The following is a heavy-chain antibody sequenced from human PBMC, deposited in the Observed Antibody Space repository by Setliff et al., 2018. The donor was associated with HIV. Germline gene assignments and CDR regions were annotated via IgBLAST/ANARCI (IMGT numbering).Heavy chain of an antibody. D-gene: IGHD3-10*01. CDR2: SRNNANGYTT. V-gene: IGHV3-72*01. J-gene: IGHJ6*03. CDR3: VRDSAVRNMVRGIIDHDYYMDV. Sequence: HPGGSLRLSCAVSGFTFSAHCMDWVRQAPGKGLEWVARSRNNANGYTTDYAASVRGRFRYSRDESENSLFLEMHSLKIEDTAVYYCVRDSAVRNMVRGIIDHDYYMDVWGKGTTVTVSS. CDR1: GFTFSAHC.